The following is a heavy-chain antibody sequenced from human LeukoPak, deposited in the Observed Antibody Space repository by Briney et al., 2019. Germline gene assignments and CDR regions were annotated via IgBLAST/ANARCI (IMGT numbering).Heavy chain of an antibody. J-gene: IGHJ6*03. V-gene: IGHV4-4*02. CDR2: IYYSGRT. D-gene: IGHD6-19*01. Sequence: PSETLSLTCAVSGGSISSSNWWSWVRQPPGKGLEWIGYIYYSGRTNYNPSLKSRVTISVDTSKNQFSLKLSSVTAADTAVYYCARLPKQWLAKTKYYYYYMDVWGKGTTVTVSS. CDR3: ARLPKQWLAKTKYYYYYMDV. CDR1: GGSISSSNW.